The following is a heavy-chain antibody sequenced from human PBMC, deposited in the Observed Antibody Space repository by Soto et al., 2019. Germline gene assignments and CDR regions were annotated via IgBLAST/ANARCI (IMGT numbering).Heavy chain of an antibody. Sequence: QITLKESGPTLVKPTQTLTLTCTFSGFSLSTSGVGVGWIRQPPGKALEWLALIYWDDDKRYSPSLKSRLTITKDTSKNQVVLTMTNMDPVDTATYYCAHSERYCISTSCYEVDTAMGEPYVYWGQGTLVTVSS. CDR1: GFSLSTSGVG. J-gene: IGHJ4*02. D-gene: IGHD2-2*01. V-gene: IGHV2-5*02. CDR3: AHSERYCISTSCYEVDTAMGEPYVY. CDR2: IYWDDDK.